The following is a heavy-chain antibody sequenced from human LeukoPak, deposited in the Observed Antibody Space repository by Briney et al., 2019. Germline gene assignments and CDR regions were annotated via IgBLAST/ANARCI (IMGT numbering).Heavy chain of an antibody. Sequence: ASVKVSCKASGYTFTGYYMHWVRQAPGQGLEWMGWINPNSGGTNYAQKFQARVTMTRDTSIDTAYMELGSLRSDDTAVYYCARGITQGFDHWGQGTLVTVSS. V-gene: IGHV1-2*02. CDR2: INPNSGGT. D-gene: IGHD1-20*01. J-gene: IGHJ4*02. CDR1: GYTFTGYY. CDR3: ARGITQGFDH.